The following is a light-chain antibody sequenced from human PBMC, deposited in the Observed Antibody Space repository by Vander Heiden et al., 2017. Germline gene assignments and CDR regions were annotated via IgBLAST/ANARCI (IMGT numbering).Light chain of an antibody. J-gene: IGLJ2*01. CDR3: SSYTSSSTSVV. Sequence: QSPLTQPASVSGSPGQSITISCTGTSSDVGGYNYVSWYQQHPGKAPKLMIYEVSNRPLGVSNRFSGSKSGNTASLTISGLQAEDEAGYYCSSYTSSSTSVVFGGGTKLTGL. CDR2: EVS. V-gene: IGLV2-14*01. CDR1: SSDVGGYNY.